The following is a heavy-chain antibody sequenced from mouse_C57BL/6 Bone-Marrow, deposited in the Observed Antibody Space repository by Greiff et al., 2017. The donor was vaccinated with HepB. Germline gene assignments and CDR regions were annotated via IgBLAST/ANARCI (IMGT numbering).Heavy chain of an antibody. J-gene: IGHJ3*01. CDR1: GFNIKDDY. D-gene: IGHD1-1*02. CDR2: IDPENGDT. V-gene: IGHV14-4*01. CDR3: TGLWSLAY. Sequence: DVKLQESGAELVRPGASVKLSCTASGFNIKDDYMHWVKQRPEQGLEWIGWIDPENGDTEYASKFQGKATITADTSSNTAYLQLSSLTSEDTAVYYCTGLWSLAYWGQGTLVTVSA.